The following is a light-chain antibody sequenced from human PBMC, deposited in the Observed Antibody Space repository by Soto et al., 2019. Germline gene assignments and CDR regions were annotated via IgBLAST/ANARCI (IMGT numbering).Light chain of an antibody. Sequence: QSALTHPPSVSWAPGQRVTISCTGSNSNIGAGYDVHWYQQLPGTAPKLLIYGNSNRPSGVPDRFSGSKSGTSASLTITGLQAEDEADYYCQSYGDSLSGYVFGTGTKVTVL. CDR3: QSYGDSLSGYV. CDR2: GNS. V-gene: IGLV1-40*01. CDR1: NSNIGAGYD. J-gene: IGLJ1*01.